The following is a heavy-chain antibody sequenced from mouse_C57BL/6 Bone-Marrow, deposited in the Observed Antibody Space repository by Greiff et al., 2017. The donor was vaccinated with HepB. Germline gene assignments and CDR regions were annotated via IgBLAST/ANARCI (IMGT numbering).Heavy chain of an antibody. CDR1: GFTFSDFY. V-gene: IGHV7-1*01. CDR3: ARDARWYFDV. CDR2: SRNKANDYTT. Sequence: EVMLVDSGGGLVQSGRSLRLSCATSGFTFSDFYMEWVRQAPGKGLEWIAASRNKANDYTTEYSAAVKGRFIVSRDTSQSILYLQMNALRAEDTAIYYCARDARWYFDVWGTGTTVTVSS. J-gene: IGHJ1*03.